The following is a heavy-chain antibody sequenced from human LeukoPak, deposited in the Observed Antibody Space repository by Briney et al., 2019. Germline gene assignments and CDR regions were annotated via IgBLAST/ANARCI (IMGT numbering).Heavy chain of an antibody. D-gene: IGHD6-13*01. CDR3: ARASSWYGLDDAFDI. Sequence: GRSLRLSCAASGFTFSSYAMHWVRQAPGKGLEWVAVISYDGSNKYYADSVKGRFTIFRDNSKNTLYLQMNSLRAEDTAVYYCARASSWYGLDDAFDIWGQGTMVTVSS. CDR2: ISYDGSNK. CDR1: GFTFSSYA. V-gene: IGHV3-30-3*01. J-gene: IGHJ3*02.